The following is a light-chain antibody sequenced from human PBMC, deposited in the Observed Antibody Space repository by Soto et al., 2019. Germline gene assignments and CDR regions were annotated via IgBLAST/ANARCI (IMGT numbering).Light chain of an antibody. CDR1: QSVSSNY. V-gene: IGKV3-20*01. CDR3: QQYGSSSYT. J-gene: IGKJ2*01. CDR2: GAS. Sequence: DIVLTQSPDTLSLSPGERATLSCRAGQSVSSNYLAWYQQKPGQAPRLLIYGASTRATGIPDRFSGSGSGTDFTLTISRLEPEDFAVYYCQQYGSSSYTFGQGTRLEIK.